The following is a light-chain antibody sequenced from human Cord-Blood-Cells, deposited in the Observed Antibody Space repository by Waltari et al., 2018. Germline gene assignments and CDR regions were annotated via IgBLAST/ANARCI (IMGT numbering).Light chain of an antibody. CDR3: QQYYSTPMYT. CDR1: QSVLYSSNNKNY. V-gene: IGKV4-1*01. J-gene: IGKJ2*01. CDR2: WAS. Sequence: DIVMTQSPDSLAVSLCERATINCKSSQSVLYSSNNKNYLAWYQQKPGQPPKLLIYWASTRESGVPDRFSGSGSGTDFTLTIISLQAEDVAVYYCQQYYSTPMYTFGQGTKLEIK.